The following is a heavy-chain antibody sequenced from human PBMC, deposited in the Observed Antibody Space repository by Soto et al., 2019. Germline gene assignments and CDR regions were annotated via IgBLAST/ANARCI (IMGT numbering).Heavy chain of an antibody. D-gene: IGHD1-1*01. J-gene: IGHJ4*02. CDR3: TAGLGRAAND. Sequence: EVQLVESGGGLVKPGESLRLSCAASGFTFTNAWMTWVHQAPGKGLEWLGRIKSITDGGRIDYAPHVTGRLTISREDSSDSFYPKTNSWKTEDKAVYNCTAGLGRAANDRGRGSRVTVSS. CDR2: IKSITDGGRI. V-gene: IGHV3-15*01. CDR1: GFTFTNAW.